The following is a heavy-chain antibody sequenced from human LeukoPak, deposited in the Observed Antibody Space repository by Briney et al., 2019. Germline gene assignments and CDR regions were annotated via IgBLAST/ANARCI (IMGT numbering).Heavy chain of an antibody. D-gene: IGHD1-7*01. V-gene: IGHV3-30-3*01. CDR2: ISKDGSDK. J-gene: IGHJ4*02. Sequence: GGSLRLSCAASGFTFSDYAMHWVRRAPGKGLEWVAVISKDGSDKYYPGSVRGRFTISRDNSKNTTYLQMDSLRAEDTAIYYCARDYWWNYDYWGQGTLVTVSS. CDR3: ARDYWWNYDY. CDR1: GFTFSDYA.